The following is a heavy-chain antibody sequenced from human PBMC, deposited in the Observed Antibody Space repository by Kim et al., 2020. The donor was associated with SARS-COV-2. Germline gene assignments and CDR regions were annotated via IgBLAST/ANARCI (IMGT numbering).Heavy chain of an antibody. CDR1: GFTFSSYW. Sequence: GGSLRLSCAASGFTFSSYWMSWVRQAPGKGLEWVANIKQDGSEKYYVDSVKGRFTISRDNAKNSLYLQMHSLRAEDTAVYYCARGLGVDYYDSSGYYSGDYWGQEPLVTVPS. CDR2: IKQDGSEK. V-gene: IGHV3-7*01. CDR3: ARGLGVDYYDSSGYYSGDY. J-gene: IGHJ4*02. D-gene: IGHD3-22*01.